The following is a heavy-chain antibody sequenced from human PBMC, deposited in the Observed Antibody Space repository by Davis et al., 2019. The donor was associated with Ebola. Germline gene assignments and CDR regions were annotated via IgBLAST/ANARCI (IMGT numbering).Heavy chain of an antibody. J-gene: IGHJ6*02. D-gene: IGHD6-13*01. CDR3: ANDDEVAAAYSGYYYYYGMDV. CDR1: GFTFSSYA. Sequence: PGGSLRLSCAASGFTFSSYAMSWVRQAPGKGLEWVSAISGSGGSTYYADSVKGRFTISRDNSKNTLYLQMNSLRAEDTAVYYCANDDEVAAAYSGYYYYYGMDVWGQGTTVTVSS. CDR2: ISGSGGST. V-gene: IGHV3-23*01.